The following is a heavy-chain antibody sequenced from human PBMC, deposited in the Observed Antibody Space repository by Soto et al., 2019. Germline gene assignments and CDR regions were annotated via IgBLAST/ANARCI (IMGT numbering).Heavy chain of an antibody. V-gene: IGHV1-69*13. D-gene: IGHD2-2*02. CDR1: GGTFSSYA. J-gene: IGHJ6*02. CDR2: IIPIFSTA. Sequence: SVKVSCKASGGTFSSYAISWVRQAPGQGLEWMGGIIPIFSTANYAQKFQGRVTITADESTSTAYMELSSLRSEDTAVYYCARDDLVVPAAIGFYYYGMDVWGQGTTVTVSS. CDR3: ARDDLVVPAAIGFYYYGMDV.